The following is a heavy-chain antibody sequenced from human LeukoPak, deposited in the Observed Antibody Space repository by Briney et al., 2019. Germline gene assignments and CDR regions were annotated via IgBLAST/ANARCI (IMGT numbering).Heavy chain of an antibody. Sequence: PSETLSLTCTVSGGSISGSYWSWIRQPPGKGLEWIAYMYNSGSTNYNPSLKSRVTISIDTSKNQFSLKLSSLTAADTAIYYCARGIESYGDYGFWGQGILVTVSS. D-gene: IGHD4-17*01. J-gene: IGHJ4*02. V-gene: IGHV4-59*01. CDR1: GGSISGSY. CDR3: ARGIESYGDYGF. CDR2: MYNSGST.